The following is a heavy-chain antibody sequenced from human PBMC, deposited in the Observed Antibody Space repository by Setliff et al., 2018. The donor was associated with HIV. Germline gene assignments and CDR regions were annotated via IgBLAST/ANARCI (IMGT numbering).Heavy chain of an antibody. CDR3: AREHDYSNYRRLDS. D-gene: IGHD4-4*01. CDR1: GDSIITYY. Sequence: PSETLSLTCTVSGDSIITYYWTWIRQPPGKGLEWIGYIHHSGSSDYTPSPRSRVTMSVDTPKNQFSLKLASVTAADTAVYYCAREHDYSNYRRLDSWGQGILVTVSS. J-gene: IGHJ4*02. V-gene: IGHV4-4*08. CDR2: IHHSGSS.